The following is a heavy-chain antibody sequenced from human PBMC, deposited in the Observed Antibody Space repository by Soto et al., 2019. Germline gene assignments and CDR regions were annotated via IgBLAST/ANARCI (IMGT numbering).Heavy chain of an antibody. D-gene: IGHD7-27*01. V-gene: IGHV4-30-4*01. Sequence: SETLSLTCSVSGDSISNLDYFWAWIRQPPGQALEYIGYIYKSATTYYNPSFESRVAISVDTSKSQFPRNVTSVTAADTAVYFCARGRYCLTGRCFPNWFDSWGQGALVTVSS. CDR2: IYKSATT. CDR1: GDSISNLDYF. CDR3: ARGRYCLTGRCFPNWFDS. J-gene: IGHJ5*01.